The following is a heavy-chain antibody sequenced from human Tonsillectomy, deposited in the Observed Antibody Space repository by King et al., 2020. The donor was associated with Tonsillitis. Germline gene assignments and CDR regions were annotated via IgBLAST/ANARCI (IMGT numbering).Heavy chain of an antibody. V-gene: IGHV1-46*01. CDR2: INPSGGST. Sequence: QVQLVESGAEVKKPGASVKVSCKASGYTFTSYYMHWVRQAPGQGLEWMGIINPSGGSTSYAQKFQGRVTMTRDTSTSTVYMELSSLRSEDTAVYYCAKDMRDFWSGLKTTNLLYYYYGMDVWGQGTTVTVSS. D-gene: IGHD3-3*01. J-gene: IGHJ6*02. CDR3: AKDMRDFWSGLKTTNLLYYYYGMDV. CDR1: GYTFTSYY.